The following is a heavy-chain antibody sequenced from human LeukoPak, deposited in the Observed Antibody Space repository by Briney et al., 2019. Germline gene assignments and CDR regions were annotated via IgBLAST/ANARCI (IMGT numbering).Heavy chain of an antibody. V-gene: IGHV4-59*08. CDR3: ARQYGSYLFDY. D-gene: IGHD1-26*01. CDR1: GGSISSYY. CDR2: IYYSGST. Sequence: KTSETLSLTCTVSGGSISSYYWSWIRQPPGKGLEWIGYIYYSGSTNYNPSLKSRVTISVDTSKNQFSLKLSSVTAADTAVYYCARQYGSYLFDYWGQGTLVTVSS. J-gene: IGHJ4*02.